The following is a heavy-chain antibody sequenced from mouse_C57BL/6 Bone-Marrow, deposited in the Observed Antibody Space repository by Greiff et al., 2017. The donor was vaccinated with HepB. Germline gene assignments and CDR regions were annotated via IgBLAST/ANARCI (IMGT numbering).Heavy chain of an antibody. J-gene: IGHJ2*01. D-gene: IGHD1-1*01. CDR1: GFNIKDDY. CDR2: IDPENGDT. V-gene: IGHV14-4*01. CDR3: TTDYGSSFYCDY. Sequence: VQLQQSGAELVRPGASVKLSCTASGFNIKDDYMHWVKQRPEQGLEWIGWIDPENGDTEYASKFQGKATITADTSSNTAYLQLSSLTSEDTAFYYCTTDYGSSFYCDYWGQGTTLTVSS.